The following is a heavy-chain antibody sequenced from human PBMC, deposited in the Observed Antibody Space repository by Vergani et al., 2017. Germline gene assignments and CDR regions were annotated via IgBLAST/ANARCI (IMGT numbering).Heavy chain of an antibody. Sequence: QVQLLQSGAAVKKPGSSVKVSCKASGGTFSSYAISWVRQAPGQGLEWMGGIIPIFGTANYAQKFQGRVTITADESTSTAYMELSSLSSEDTAVYYCARDSGDSGSYYYYYDYVDVWGKGTVVTVSS. V-gene: IGHV1-69*01. D-gene: IGHD1-26*01. J-gene: IGHJ6*03. CDR2: IIPIFGTA. CDR1: GGTFSSYA. CDR3: ARDSGDSGSYYYYYDYVDV.